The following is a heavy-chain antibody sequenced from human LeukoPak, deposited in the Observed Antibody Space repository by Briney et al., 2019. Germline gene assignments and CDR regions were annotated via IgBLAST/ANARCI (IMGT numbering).Heavy chain of an antibody. V-gene: IGHV4-59*04. CDR3: AGSRGEARFDS. Sequence: PSETLSLTCTVSGGSISGYYWSWIRQPPGKGLEWIGTMYYSGSTYFNPSLKSRVTISIDTSKNQFSLKLSSVTAADTAMYYCAGSRGEARFDSWGQGTLVTVSS. CDR2: MYYSGST. J-gene: IGHJ4*02. D-gene: IGHD3-10*01. CDR1: GGSISGYY.